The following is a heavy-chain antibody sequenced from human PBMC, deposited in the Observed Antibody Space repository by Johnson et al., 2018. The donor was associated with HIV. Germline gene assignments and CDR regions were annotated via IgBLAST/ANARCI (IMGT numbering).Heavy chain of an antibody. D-gene: IGHD6-13*01. Sequence: VQLVESGGGVVQPGRSLRLSCAASGFTFSSYAMHWVRQAPGKGLEWVAVISYDGSNKYYADSVKGRFTISRDNSKNTLYLQMNSLRAEDTAVYYCARGGVYSSPHDAFDVWGQGTMVTVSS. CDR1: GFTFSSYA. CDR2: ISYDGSNK. V-gene: IGHV3-30-3*01. J-gene: IGHJ3*01. CDR3: ARGGVYSSPHDAFDV.